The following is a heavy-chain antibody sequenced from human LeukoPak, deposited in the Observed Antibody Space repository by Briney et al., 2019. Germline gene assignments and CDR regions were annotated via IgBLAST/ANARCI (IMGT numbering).Heavy chain of an antibody. CDR3: AREAEEAFDY. CDR1: GFTFSSYN. Sequence: GGSLRLSCAASGFTFSSYNMNWVRQAPGKGLEWVSYISRSTSAIYYADSVKGRFTISRDNAKISLYLQMNRLRAEDTAVYFCAREAEEAFDYWGQGTLVTVSS. V-gene: IGHV3-48*01. J-gene: IGHJ4*02. CDR2: ISRSTSAI.